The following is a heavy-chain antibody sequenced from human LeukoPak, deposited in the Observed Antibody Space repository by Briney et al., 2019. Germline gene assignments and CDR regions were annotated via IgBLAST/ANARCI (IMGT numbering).Heavy chain of an antibody. CDR3: TRRGRNNWGEGNDY. D-gene: IGHD1-1*01. CDR1: GGSIRSYY. V-gene: IGHV4-59*08. CDR2: INDSGST. J-gene: IGHJ4*02. Sequence: SETLSLTCTVSGGSIRSYYWSWIRQPPGKGLEWIRYINDSGSTNSNPSLKSRVTMSVDTSKNQFSLKLSSVTAADTAVYYCTRRGRNNWGEGNDYWGQGTLVTVSS.